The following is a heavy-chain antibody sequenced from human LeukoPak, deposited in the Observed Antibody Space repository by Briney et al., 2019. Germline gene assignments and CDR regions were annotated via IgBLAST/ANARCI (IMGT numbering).Heavy chain of an antibody. V-gene: IGHV5-51*01. D-gene: IGHD3-22*01. J-gene: IGHJ4*02. CDR2: IYPGDSDT. CDR3: ARSSSSGYYYLSPTDY. Sequence: GESLKISCKGSGYSFTSYWIGWVRQMPGKGLEWMGIIYPGDSDTRYSPSFQGQVTISADKSISTAYLQWSSLKASDTAMYYCARSSSSGYYYLSPTDYWGQGTLVTVSS. CDR1: GYSFTSYW.